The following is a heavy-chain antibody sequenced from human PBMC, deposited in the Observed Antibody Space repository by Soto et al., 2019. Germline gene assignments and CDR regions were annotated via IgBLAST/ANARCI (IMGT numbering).Heavy chain of an antibody. J-gene: IGHJ4*02. CDR3: ARVGYGDSDYFDY. V-gene: IGHV4-31*03. CDR1: GGSISSGGYY. CDR2: IYYSGST. Sequence: PSETLSLTCTVSGGSISSGGYYWSWIRQHPGKGLEWIGYIYYSGSTYYNPSLKSRVTISVDTSKNQFSLKLSSVTAADTAVYYCARVGYGDSDYFDYWGQGTLVTVSS. D-gene: IGHD4-17*01.